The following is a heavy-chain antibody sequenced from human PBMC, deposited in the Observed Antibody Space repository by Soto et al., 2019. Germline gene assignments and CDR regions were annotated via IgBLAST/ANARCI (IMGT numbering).Heavy chain of an antibody. D-gene: IGHD3-3*01. CDR1: GGSISSYY. CDR2: IYYSGST. V-gene: IGHV4-59*01. J-gene: IGHJ4*02. CDR3: ARVGPETYYDFWSGYYPPPYYFDY. Sequence: QVQLQESGPGLVKPSETLSLTCTVSGGSISSYYWSWIRQSPGKGLEWIGYIYYSGSTNYNPSLKSRVTISVDTSKNQFSLKLSSVTAADTAVYYCARVGPETYYDFWSGYYPPPYYFDYWGQGTLVTVSS.